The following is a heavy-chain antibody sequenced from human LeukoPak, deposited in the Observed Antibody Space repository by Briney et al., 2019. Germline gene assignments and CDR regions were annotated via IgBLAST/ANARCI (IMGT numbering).Heavy chain of an antibody. Sequence: GASLRLSCAASGFTFSNYAMSWVRQAPGKGLERVSAILGSGGSTYYADSVKGRFTVSRDNSKSTLYLQMNSLRAEDTALYYCAKWGDYDVLTGYYVPDYWGQGTLVTVSS. D-gene: IGHD3-9*01. CDR3: AKWGDYDVLTGYYVPDY. J-gene: IGHJ4*02. V-gene: IGHV3-23*01. CDR2: ILGSGGST. CDR1: GFTFSNYA.